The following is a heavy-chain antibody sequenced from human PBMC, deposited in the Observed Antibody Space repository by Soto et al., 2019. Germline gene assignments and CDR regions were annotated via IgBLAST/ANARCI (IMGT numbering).Heavy chain of an antibody. J-gene: IGHJ5*02. Sequence: QVQLVQSGAEVKKPGASVKVSCKASGYTFTSYDINWVRQATGQGLEYLGWMNPNSGNTGYVQKFQGRVTMTWDSSIATAYMELSSLRSEDTAVYFCARGVKYGAYSRWFEHWGQGTLVTVSS. CDR1: GYTFTSYD. CDR2: MNPNSGNT. D-gene: IGHD4-17*01. V-gene: IGHV1-8*01. CDR3: ARGVKYGAYSRWFEH.